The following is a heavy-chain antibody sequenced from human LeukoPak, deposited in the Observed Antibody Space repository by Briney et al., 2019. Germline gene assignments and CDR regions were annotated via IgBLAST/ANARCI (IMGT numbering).Heavy chain of an antibody. J-gene: IGHJ5*02. Sequence: ASVKVSCKASGGTFNSYGVTWVRQAPGQGLEWMGRIVPILGVVNNVQKFQGRATITADDSTGTAYLELSSLKSDDTAMYYCAREWILGRGGTIRGASWFDPWGQGTLVTVSS. CDR1: GGTFNSYG. CDR2: IVPILGVV. D-gene: IGHD3-16*01. CDR3: AREWILGRGGTIRGASWFDP. V-gene: IGHV1-69*04.